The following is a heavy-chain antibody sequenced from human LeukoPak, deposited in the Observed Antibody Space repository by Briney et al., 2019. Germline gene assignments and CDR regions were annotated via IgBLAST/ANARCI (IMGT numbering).Heavy chain of an antibody. D-gene: IGHD4-17*01. Sequence: GGSLRLSCAASGLTFSSYSMNWVRQAPGKGLEWVSSISSSSSYIYYADSVKGRFTISRDNAKNSLYLQMNSLRAEDTAVYYCARGAYTVTAHFDYWGQGTLVTVSS. CDR2: ISSSSSYI. CDR1: GLTFSSYS. V-gene: IGHV3-21*01. CDR3: ARGAYTVTAHFDY. J-gene: IGHJ4*02.